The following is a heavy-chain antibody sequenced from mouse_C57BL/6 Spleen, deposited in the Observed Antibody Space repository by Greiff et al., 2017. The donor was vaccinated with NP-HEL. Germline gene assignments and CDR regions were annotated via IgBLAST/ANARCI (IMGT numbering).Heavy chain of an antibody. CDR1: GFTFSSYA. CDR3: TRDGGRYYAMDY. CDR2: ISSGGDYI. V-gene: IGHV5-9-1*02. J-gene: IGHJ4*01. Sequence: EVKLVESGEGLVKPGGSLKLSCAASGFTFSSYAMSWVRQTPEKRLEWVAYISSGGDYIYYADTVKGRFTISRDNARNTLYLQMSSLKSEDTAMYYCTRDGGRYYAMDYWGQGTSVTVSS. D-gene: IGHD2-3*01.